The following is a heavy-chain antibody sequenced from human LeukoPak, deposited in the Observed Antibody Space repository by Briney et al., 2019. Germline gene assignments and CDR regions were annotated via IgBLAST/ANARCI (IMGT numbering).Heavy chain of an antibody. D-gene: IGHD6-19*01. CDR1: GFTFSSYW. CDR3: ARDRWLVPHY. CDR2: IKQDGSEK. J-gene: IGHJ4*02. Sequence: PGGSLRLPCAASGFTFSSYWMNWVRQAPGKGLEWVANIKQDGSEKYYVDSVKGRFTISRDNAKNSLYPQMNSLRAEDTAVYYCARDRWLVPHYWGQGTLVAVSS. V-gene: IGHV3-7*01.